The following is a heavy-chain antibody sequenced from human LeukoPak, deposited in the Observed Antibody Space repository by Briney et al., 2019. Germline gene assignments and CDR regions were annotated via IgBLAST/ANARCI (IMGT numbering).Heavy chain of an antibody. CDR1: GYTFTSYG. CDR3: ARGIVGATKTNWFDP. J-gene: IGHJ5*02. V-gene: IGHV1-69*13. D-gene: IGHD1-26*01. CDR2: IIPIFGTA. Sequence: SVKVSCKASGYTFTSYGISWVRQAPGQGLEWMGGIIPIFGTANYAQKFQGRVTITADESTSTAYMELSSLRSEDTAVYYCARGIVGATKTNWFDPWGQGTLVTVSS.